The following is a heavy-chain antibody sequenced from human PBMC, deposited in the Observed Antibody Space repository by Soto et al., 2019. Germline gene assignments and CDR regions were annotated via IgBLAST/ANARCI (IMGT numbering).Heavy chain of an antibody. CDR1: GFTFSNYW. J-gene: IGHJ4*02. V-gene: IGHV3-74*01. CDR3: ASGSQPPY. D-gene: IGHD3-10*01. Sequence: QPGGSLRLSCAVSGFTFSNYWMHWVRQTPGEGLVWVSHINHHGSGTSYADSVKGRFTISRDNAENTVYLQMNSLRAEDTAVYYCASGSQPPYWGQGTLVTVSS. CDR2: INHHGSGT.